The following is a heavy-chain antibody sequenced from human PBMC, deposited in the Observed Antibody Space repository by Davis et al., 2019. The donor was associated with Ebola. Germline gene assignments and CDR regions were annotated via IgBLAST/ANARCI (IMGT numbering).Heavy chain of an antibody. D-gene: IGHD5-18*01. CDR1: GFSFSRYG. Sequence: GESLKISCAASGFSFSRYGIHWVRQAPGKGLEWVSYISSSSSTIYYADSVKGRFTISRDNAKNSLYLQMNSLRDEDTAVYYCAKDARSGYSYGYEMDYWGQGTLVTVSS. CDR3: AKDARSGYSYGYEMDY. CDR2: ISSSSSTI. V-gene: IGHV3-48*02. J-gene: IGHJ4*02.